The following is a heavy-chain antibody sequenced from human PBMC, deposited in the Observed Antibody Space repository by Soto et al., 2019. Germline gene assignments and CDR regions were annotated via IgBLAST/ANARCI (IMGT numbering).Heavy chain of an antibody. V-gene: IGHV4-39*01. Sequence: QLQLQESGPRLVKPSETLSLTCTVSGGSISSSSYYWGWIRQPPGKGLEWIGSIYYSGSTYYNPSLKSRVTMSVDTSKNQFSLKLRSVTAADTAVYYCATTYFFGSGSAYWGQGTLVTVSS. D-gene: IGHD3-10*01. CDR2: IYYSGST. CDR3: ATTYFFGSGSAY. J-gene: IGHJ4*02. CDR1: GGSISSSSYY.